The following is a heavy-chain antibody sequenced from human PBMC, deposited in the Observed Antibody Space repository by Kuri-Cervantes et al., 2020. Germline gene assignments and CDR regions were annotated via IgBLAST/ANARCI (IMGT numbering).Heavy chain of an antibody. Sequence: GESLKISCAASGFTFSSYSMNWVRQAPGKGLEWVSSISSSSSYIYYADSVKGRFTISRDNAKNSLYLQMNSLRAEDTAVYYCAKEDEYYGSGSYYNNWGQGTLVTVSS. CDR3: AKEDEYYGSGSYYNN. CDR1: GFTFSSYS. V-gene: IGHV3-21*01. CDR2: ISSSSSYI. D-gene: IGHD3-10*01. J-gene: IGHJ4*02.